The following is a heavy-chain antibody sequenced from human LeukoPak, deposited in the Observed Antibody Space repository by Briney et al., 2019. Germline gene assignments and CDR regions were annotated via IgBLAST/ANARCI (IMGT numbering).Heavy chain of an antibody. Sequence: GESLKISCKGSGYSFTSYWIGWVRQMPGKGLEWMGIIYPGDSDTRYSPSFQGQVTISADKSISTAYLQWSSLKASDTAMYYCARAGYCSGGSCYRPSFDYWGQGTLVTVSS. CDR3: ARAGYCSGGSCYRPSFDY. J-gene: IGHJ4*02. D-gene: IGHD2-15*01. V-gene: IGHV5-51*01. CDR2: IYPGDSDT. CDR1: GYSFTSYW.